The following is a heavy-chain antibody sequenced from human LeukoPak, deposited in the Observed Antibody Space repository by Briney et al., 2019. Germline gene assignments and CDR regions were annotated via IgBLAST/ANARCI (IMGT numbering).Heavy chain of an antibody. V-gene: IGHV5-51*01. CDR1: GYKFTNYW. Sequence: GESLKISCKASGYKFTNYWIGWVRQMPGKGLEWMTIIYPGDSETRYSPSFQGQVTILADKSIGTTYLQWSSLKASDTAIYYCARALRTGQGDYVPVLWGQGTLVTVSS. D-gene: IGHD3-16*01. CDR2: IYPGDSET. J-gene: IGHJ4*02. CDR3: ARALRTGQGDYVPVL.